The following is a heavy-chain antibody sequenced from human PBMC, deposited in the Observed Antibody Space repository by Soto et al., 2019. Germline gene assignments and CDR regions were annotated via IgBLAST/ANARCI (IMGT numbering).Heavy chain of an antibody. J-gene: IGHJ3*02. CDR3: ASPRDYCVSNTNCFIAFDI. Sequence: AQLVESGGSLVKPGDSLRLSCAASGFTFGDYIMNWVRQAPGRGLEWVASISHSGTYIFYADSVKGRFTISRDNAKDSLFLQMNSLRVKDTAIYYCASPRDYCVSNTNCFIAFDIWGQGTGVTVSS. CDR1: GFTFGDYI. D-gene: IGHD2-2*01. V-gene: IGHV3-21*01. CDR2: ISHSGTYI.